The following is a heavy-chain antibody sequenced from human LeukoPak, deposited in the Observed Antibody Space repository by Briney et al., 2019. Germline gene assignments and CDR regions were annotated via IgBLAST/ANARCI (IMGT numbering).Heavy chain of an antibody. CDR1: GYTFTSHS. D-gene: IGHD3-9*01. CDR2: ISAYNGNT. CDR3: ARDHYDILTGYYISGPPLDY. Sequence: ASVKVSCKASGYTFTSHSIIWVRQAPGQGLEWMGWISAYNGNTNYAQKLQGRVTMTTDTSTSTAYMELRSLRSDDTAVYYCARDHYDILTGYYISGPPLDYWGQGTLVTVSS. J-gene: IGHJ4*02. V-gene: IGHV1-18*01.